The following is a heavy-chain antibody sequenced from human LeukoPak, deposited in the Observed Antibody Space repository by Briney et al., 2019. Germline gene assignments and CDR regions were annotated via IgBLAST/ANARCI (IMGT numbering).Heavy chain of an antibody. CDR1: GGSISSYY. CDR3: ASTPNHNYYFDY. V-gene: IGHV4-59*08. J-gene: IGHJ4*02. CDR2: IYYSGST. Sequence: SETLSLTCTVSGGSISSYYWSWIRQPPGKGLEWIGYIYYSGSTNYNPSLKSRVTISVDTSKNQFSLKLSSVTAADTAVYYCASTPNHNYYFDYWGQGTLVTVSS.